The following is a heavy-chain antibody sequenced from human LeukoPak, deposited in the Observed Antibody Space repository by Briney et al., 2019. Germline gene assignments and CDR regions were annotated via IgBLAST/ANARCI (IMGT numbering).Heavy chain of an antibody. J-gene: IGHJ2*01. Sequence: GGSLRLSCAASGFSFSSAWMSWVRQAPGKGLEWVGRIKSKTDGGTPDYAAPVKGRFTISRDDSKNMLYLQMNSLKTEDTAVYYCTTGAYDILTGYYHWYFDLWGRGTLVTVSS. CDR2: IKSKTDGGTP. CDR3: TTGAYDILTGYYHWYFDL. D-gene: IGHD3-9*01. CDR1: GFSFSSAW. V-gene: IGHV3-15*01.